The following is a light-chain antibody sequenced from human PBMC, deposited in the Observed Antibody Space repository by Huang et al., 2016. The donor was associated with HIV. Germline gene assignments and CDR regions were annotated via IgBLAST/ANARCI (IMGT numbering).Light chain of an antibody. V-gene: IGKV1-39*01. CDR1: QSVGNS. Sequence: DIQMTQSPSSLSASVGDRVTITCRASQSVGNSLNWYQQKPGKAPELLLYASSLQAGVSSRFSGSGSGTDFTLIISSLQPEDFATYYCQQSYISPWTFGQGTKVDLK. CDR3: QQSYISPWT. J-gene: IGKJ1*01. CDR2: AS.